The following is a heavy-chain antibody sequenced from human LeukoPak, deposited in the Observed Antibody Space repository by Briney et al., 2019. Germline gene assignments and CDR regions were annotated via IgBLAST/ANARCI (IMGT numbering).Heavy chain of an antibody. CDR2: IYSGSNT. CDR1: GFTVSSNY. CDR3: ARDYDGDWFDP. V-gene: IGHV3-53*01. D-gene: IGHD3-3*01. Sequence: PGGSLRLSCAASGFTVSSNYMSWVRQAPGKGLEWISVIYSGSNTFYADSVKGRFTISRDNSKNTLYLQMNSLRAEDTAVYYCARDYDGDWFDPWGQGTLVTVSS. J-gene: IGHJ5*02.